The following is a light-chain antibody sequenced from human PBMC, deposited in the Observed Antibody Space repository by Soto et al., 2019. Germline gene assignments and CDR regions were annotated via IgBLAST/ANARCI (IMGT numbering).Light chain of an antibody. CDR3: SSYTRSSTLVL. V-gene: IGLV2-14*01. Sequence: QSALTQPASASGSPGQSITISCTGTSGDVGGYNFVSWYQQHPGKAPKLIIYEVSTRASGGSNHVSGSKSGNTASLTISGRQTDDEADYYCSSYTRSSTLVLFGGGTKLTVL. CDR2: EVS. CDR1: SGDVGGYNF. J-gene: IGLJ2*01.